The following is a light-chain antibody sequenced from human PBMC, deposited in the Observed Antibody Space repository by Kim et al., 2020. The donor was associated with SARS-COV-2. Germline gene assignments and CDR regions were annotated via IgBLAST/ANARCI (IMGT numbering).Light chain of an antibody. V-gene: IGKV3-15*01. J-gene: IGKJ2*01. CDR1: QSVSSN. Sequence: VSPGERATLSCRASQSVSSNLAWYQQKPRQAPRLLIYGASTRATGITARFSGGGSGTAFTLTISSLQYEDFAVYYCQQYNNWPPYTFGQGTKLEI. CDR2: GAS. CDR3: QQYNNWPPYT.